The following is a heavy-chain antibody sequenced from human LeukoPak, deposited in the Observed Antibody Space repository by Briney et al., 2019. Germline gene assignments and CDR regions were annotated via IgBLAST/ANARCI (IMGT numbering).Heavy chain of an antibody. CDR3: TTEGHYYGHHAFLM. CDR1: GFTFSSYA. D-gene: IGHD3-10*01. V-gene: IGHV3-23*01. Sequence: PGGSLRLSCAASGFTFSSYAMSWVRQAPGKGLEWVSAISGSGGSTYYADSVKGRFTISRDNSKNTLYLQMDSLKTEDTGVYYCTTEGHYYGHHAFLMWGQGTMVTVSS. J-gene: IGHJ3*02. CDR2: ISGSGGST.